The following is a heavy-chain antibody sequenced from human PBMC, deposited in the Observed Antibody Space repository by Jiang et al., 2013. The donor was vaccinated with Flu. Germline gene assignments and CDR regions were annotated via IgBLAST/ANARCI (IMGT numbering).Heavy chain of an antibody. D-gene: IGHD4-17*01. Sequence: ADSVKGRFTISRDNSKNTLYLQMNSLRAEDTAVYYCARDVPVTPFDYWGQGTLVTVSS. V-gene: IGHV3-33*01. J-gene: IGHJ4*02. CDR3: ARDVPVTPFDY.